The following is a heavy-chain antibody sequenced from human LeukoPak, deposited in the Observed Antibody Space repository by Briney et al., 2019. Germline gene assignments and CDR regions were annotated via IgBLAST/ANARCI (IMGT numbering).Heavy chain of an antibody. CDR2: IYYSGSA. V-gene: IGHV4-59*12. Sequence: SETLSLTCTVSGGSMSTYYWSWIRQPPGKGLEWIGYIYYSGSANYNPSLKSRVSISVDTSKNQFSLKLSSVTAADTAVYYCASYVDDYGGNSEDYWGQGTLVTVSS. CDR3: ASYVDDYGGNSEDY. J-gene: IGHJ4*02. CDR1: GGSMSTYY. D-gene: IGHD4-23*01.